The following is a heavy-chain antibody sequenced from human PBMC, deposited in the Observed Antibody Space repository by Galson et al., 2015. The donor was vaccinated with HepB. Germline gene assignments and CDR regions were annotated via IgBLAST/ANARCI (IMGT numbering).Heavy chain of an antibody. J-gene: IGHJ6*02. CDR3: ARAIDFSDGEKYGMDV. Sequence: SLRLSCAASGFSFSSYSMNWVRQAPGKGLEWLSYISSSGTSIYYTDSVKGRFTISRDNAKHSLYLQMNSLRTEDTAVYYCARAIDFSDGEKYGMDVWGQGTTVTVS. V-gene: IGHV3-48*01. CDR1: GFSFSSYS. CDR2: ISSSGTSI. D-gene: IGHD5-24*01.